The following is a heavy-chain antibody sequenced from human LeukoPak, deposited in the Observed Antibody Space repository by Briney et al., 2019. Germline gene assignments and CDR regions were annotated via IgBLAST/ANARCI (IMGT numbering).Heavy chain of an antibody. D-gene: IGHD2-2*01. CDR1: GFTFSSYG. J-gene: IGHJ4*02. V-gene: IGHV3-21*01. CDR2: TSSSSSYK. CDR3: AKDLPAAYFDY. Sequence: GGSLRLSCAASGFTFSSYGMNWVRQAPGKGLEWVSSTSSSSSYKYYADSVKGRFTISRDNSRTTVYLQMNSLRAEDTAVYHCAKDLPAAYFDYWGQGTLVTVSS.